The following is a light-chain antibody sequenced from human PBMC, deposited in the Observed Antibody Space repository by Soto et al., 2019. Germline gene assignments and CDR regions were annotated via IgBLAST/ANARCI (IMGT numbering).Light chain of an antibody. CDR3: QQYNSYST. J-gene: IGKJ1*01. V-gene: IGKV1-5*01. CDR2: DAS. CDR1: QSISSW. Sequence: DIQMTQSPSTLCASVGDRVTITCRASQSISSWLAWYQQKPGKAPKLLIYDASSLESGVPSRFSGSGSGTEFTLTISSLQPDDFATYYCQQYNSYSTFGQGTTGDIK.